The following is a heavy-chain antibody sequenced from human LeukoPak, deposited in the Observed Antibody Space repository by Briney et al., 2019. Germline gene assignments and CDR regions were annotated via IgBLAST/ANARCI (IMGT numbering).Heavy chain of an antibody. V-gene: IGHV4-30-4*01. Sequence: SETLSLTCTVSGGSISSGDYYWSWIRQPPGKGLEWIEYIYYSGSTYYNPSLKSRVTISVDTSKNQFSLKLSSVTAADTAVYYCARARYCSSTSCYRSDYNWFDPWGQGTLVTVSS. D-gene: IGHD2-2*01. CDR3: ARARYCSSTSCYRSDYNWFDP. CDR2: IYYSGST. J-gene: IGHJ5*02. CDR1: GGSISSGDYY.